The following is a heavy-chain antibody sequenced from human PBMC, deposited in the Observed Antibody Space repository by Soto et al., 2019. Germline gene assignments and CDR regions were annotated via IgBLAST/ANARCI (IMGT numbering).Heavy chain of an antibody. CDR2: VLQTGSST. CDR3: AKDFTPDGYWDFDY. D-gene: IGHD4-17*01. J-gene: IGHJ4*02. CDR1: GFTFSTYT. Sequence: GGSLRLSCAASGFTFSTYTMSWVRQAPGKGLEWVSAVLQTGSSTFYADSVKGRFTISRDNSQNTLYLQMNNLRAEDTAVYYCAKDFTPDGYWDFDYWGQGTPVTV. V-gene: IGHV3-23*01.